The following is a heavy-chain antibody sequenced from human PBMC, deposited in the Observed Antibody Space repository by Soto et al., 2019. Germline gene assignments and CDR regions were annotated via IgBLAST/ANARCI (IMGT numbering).Heavy chain of an antibody. Sequence: GASVKVSCKASGYSLSGYYLHWVRQAPGQGPEWMGWINPNSGGTKYVQKFQGRVIMTRDTSISTVYLELSRLRSDDTAVYYCARGWGIAAPGPNWFDPWGQGTLVTVS. D-gene: IGHD6-13*01. J-gene: IGHJ5*02. CDR1: GYSLSGYY. V-gene: IGHV1-2*02. CDR3: ARGWGIAAPGPNWFDP. CDR2: INPNSGGT.